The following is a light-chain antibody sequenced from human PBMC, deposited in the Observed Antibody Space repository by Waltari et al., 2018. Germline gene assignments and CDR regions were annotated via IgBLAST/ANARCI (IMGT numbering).Light chain of an antibody. V-gene: IGLV1-44*01. CDR3: AAWDDSLTGSWV. Sequence: QSVLTQPPSASGTPGQRVTISCSGSNSNIGSNTVNWYQHFPGTAPKLLIYRNRQRPLGVPDRFSGSKSGTSASLAISGLQSDDDADYYCAAWDDSLTGSWVFGGGTKLTV. CDR1: NSNIGSNT. CDR2: RNR. J-gene: IGLJ3*02.